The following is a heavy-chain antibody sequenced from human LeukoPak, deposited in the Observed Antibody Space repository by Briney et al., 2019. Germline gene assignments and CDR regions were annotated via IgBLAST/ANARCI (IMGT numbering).Heavy chain of an antibody. V-gene: IGHV5-51*01. Sequence: GESLKISCKGSGYSFTSYWIGWVRQMPGKGLEWMGIIYTGDSDTRYSPSFQGQVTISADKSISTAYLQWSSLKASDTAMYYCARRNCSSTSCYAVFDYWGQGTLVTVSS. J-gene: IGHJ4*02. CDR1: GYSFTSYW. D-gene: IGHD2-2*01. CDR2: IYTGDSDT. CDR3: ARRNCSSTSCYAVFDY.